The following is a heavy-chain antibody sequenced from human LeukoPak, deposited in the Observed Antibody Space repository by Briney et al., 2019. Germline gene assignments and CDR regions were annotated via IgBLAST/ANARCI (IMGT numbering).Heavy chain of an antibody. D-gene: IGHD1-26*01. J-gene: IGHJ6*03. CDR1: GFTFSIYS. CDR2: ISGSSSFI. Sequence: GGSLRLSCAASGFTFSIYSMNWVRQAPGKGLEWVSSISGSSSFIYYADSVKGRFTISRDNAKNSLYLQMNSLGPEDTAVYYCARDPYSGNYGNYYYYYMDVWGKGTTVTISS. V-gene: IGHV3-21*01. CDR3: ARDPYSGNYGNYYYYYMDV.